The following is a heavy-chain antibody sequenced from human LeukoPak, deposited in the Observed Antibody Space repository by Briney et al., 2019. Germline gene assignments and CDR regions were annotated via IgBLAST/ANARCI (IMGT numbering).Heavy chain of an antibody. V-gene: IGHV3-23*01. J-gene: IGHJ4*02. D-gene: IGHD3-16*01. Sequence: GGSLRLSCAASGFTFSNYAMSWVRQAPGKGLEWVASMCGSAGCTYYADSVKGRFTISRDNSKNILYLQMNSLRAEDTAIYYCAKDRPNYYETNGHYYRRDGDYWGQGTLVTVS. CDR1: GFTFSNYA. CDR3: AKDRPNYYETNGHYYRRDGDY. CDR2: MCGSAGCT.